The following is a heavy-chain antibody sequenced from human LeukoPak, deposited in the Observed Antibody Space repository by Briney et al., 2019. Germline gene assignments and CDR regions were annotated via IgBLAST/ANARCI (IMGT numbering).Heavy chain of an antibody. CDR3: ARGDCSSTICYSPMDV. Sequence: SETLSLTCSVSGYSITSGYYWGWIRQPPGKGLQWIGSIYHTGSTYYNPSLQSRVTISVDTSKNQFSLRLTSVTAADTAVYYCARGDCSSTICYSPMDVWGKGTTVTVSS. CDR1: GYSITSGYY. CDR2: IYHTGST. J-gene: IGHJ6*03. D-gene: IGHD2-2*01. V-gene: IGHV4-38-2*02.